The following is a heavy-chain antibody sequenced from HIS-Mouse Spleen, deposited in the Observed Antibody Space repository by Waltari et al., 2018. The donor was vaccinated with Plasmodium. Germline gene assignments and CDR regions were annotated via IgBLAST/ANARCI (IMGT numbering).Heavy chain of an antibody. Sequence: EVQLVESGGGLVNPGGSLRLTCAASGFTFSSYSMNWVRQAPGKGLVWVSSISSSSSYIYYADSVKGRFTISRDNAKNSLYLQMNSLRAEDTAVYYCGRGLWWELTGGYFDLWGRGTLVTVSS. D-gene: IGHD7-27*01. CDR1: GFTFSSYS. J-gene: IGHJ2*01. CDR3: GRGLWWELTGGYFDL. CDR2: ISSSSSYI. V-gene: IGHV3-21*01.